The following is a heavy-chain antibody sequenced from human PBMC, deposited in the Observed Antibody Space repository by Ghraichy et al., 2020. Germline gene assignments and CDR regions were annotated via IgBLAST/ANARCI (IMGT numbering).Heavy chain of an antibody. CDR3: ASYCRVSHGGGSCYSGYYYGMDV. CDR2: ISPYNGNT. D-gene: IGHD2-15*01. V-gene: IGHV1-18*04. J-gene: IGHJ6*04. CDR1: GYTFTSYG. Sequence: ASVKVSCKASGYTFTSYGISWVRQAPGQGLEWMGWISPYNGNTNYAQKLQGRVTMTTDTSTTTAYMELRSLRSDDTAVYYCASYCRVSHGGGSCYSGYYYGMDVWGKGTTVTVSS.